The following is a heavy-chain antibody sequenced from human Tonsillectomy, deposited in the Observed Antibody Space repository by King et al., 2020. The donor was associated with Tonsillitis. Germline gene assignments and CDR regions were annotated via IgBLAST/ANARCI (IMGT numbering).Heavy chain of an antibody. CDR3: AKDFSCDSSCHYYLEVDHFDC. Sequence: QVQLVESGGGVVQPGGSLRLSCAASGFTFSNYGMHWVRQAPGKGLEWVAFIRYDGSNKYYADSVKGRFTISRDNSKSTLYMQMNSLRAEDTAVYYCAKDFSCDSSCHYYLEVDHFDCWGQGTLVTAPS. CDR1: GFTFSNYG. D-gene: IGHD3-22*01. CDR2: IRYDGSNK. J-gene: IGHJ4*02. V-gene: IGHV3-30*02.